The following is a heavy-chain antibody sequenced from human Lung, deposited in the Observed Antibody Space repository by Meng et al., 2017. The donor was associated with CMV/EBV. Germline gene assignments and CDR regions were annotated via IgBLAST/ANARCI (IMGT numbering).Heavy chain of an antibody. V-gene: IGHV3-21*01. CDR2: ISGSSSFT. D-gene: IGHD1-26*01. CDR3: ARQKGATLDYFDY. CDR1: GFTFNTYT. Sequence: GEXXKISCAASGFTFNTYTMNWVRQAPGKGLEWVSSISGSSSFTYYADSVKGRFTISRDNAKNSLYLQMNSLRAEDTAVYYCARQKGATLDYFDYWGQGTRVTVSS. J-gene: IGHJ4*02.